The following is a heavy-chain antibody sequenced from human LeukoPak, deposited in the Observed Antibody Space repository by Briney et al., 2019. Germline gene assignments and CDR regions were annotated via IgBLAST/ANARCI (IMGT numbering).Heavy chain of an antibody. CDR2: MSGSGGTT. Sequence: GGSLRLSCAASGFTFSSYAMSWVRQGPGKGLEWVSGMSGSGGTTYYADSVKGRFTISRDNSKNTLYLQMNSLRAEDTAVYYCARAMMVVTNLWGVYDYWGQGTLVTVSS. J-gene: IGHJ4*02. V-gene: IGHV3-23*01. D-gene: IGHD3-22*01. CDR1: GFTFSSYA. CDR3: ARAMMVVTNLWGVYDY.